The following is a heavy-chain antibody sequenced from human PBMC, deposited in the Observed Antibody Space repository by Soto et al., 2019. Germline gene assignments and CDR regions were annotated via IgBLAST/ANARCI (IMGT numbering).Heavy chain of an antibody. CDR1: GYTFTSYD. CDR3: ARGSYSSGWYGVYYYYYGMDV. V-gene: IGHV1-8*01. Sequence: GASVKVSCKASGYTFTSYDINWVRQATGQGLEWMGWMNPNSGNTGYAQKFQGRVTMTRNTSISTAYMELSSLRSEDTAVYYCARGSYSSGWYGVYYYYYGMDVWGQGTTVTVSS. CDR2: MNPNSGNT. J-gene: IGHJ6*02. D-gene: IGHD6-19*01.